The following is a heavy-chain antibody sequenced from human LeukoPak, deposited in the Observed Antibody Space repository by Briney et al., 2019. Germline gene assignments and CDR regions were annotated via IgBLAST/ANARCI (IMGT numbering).Heavy chain of an antibody. CDR3: AKLEDPVMVRSVDY. D-gene: IGHD5-18*01. CDR2: ISGSGGST. CDR1: GLTFRSYA. J-gene: IGHJ4*02. V-gene: IGHV3-23*01. Sequence: GGSLRLSCAASGLTFRSYAMSWVRQAPGEGLQWVSAISGSGGSTYYADSVKGRFTISRDNSKNTLYLQMNSLRAEDTAVYYCAKLEDPVMVRSVDYWGQGTLVTVSS.